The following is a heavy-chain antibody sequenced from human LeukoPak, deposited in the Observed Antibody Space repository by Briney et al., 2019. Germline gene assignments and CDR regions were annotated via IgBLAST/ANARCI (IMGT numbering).Heavy chain of an antibody. V-gene: IGHV4-59*01. Sequence: PSEALSLTCTVSGASISSYYWSWIRQPPGKGLEWIGFIFYSGTTNYNPSLKGRVTMSVDTSKNHFSLKLNSVTAADTAVYYCARWATMVRGVSWFDPWGQGTPATVSS. D-gene: IGHD3-10*01. CDR2: IFYSGTT. CDR3: ARWATMVRGVSWFDP. CDR1: GASISSYY. J-gene: IGHJ5*02.